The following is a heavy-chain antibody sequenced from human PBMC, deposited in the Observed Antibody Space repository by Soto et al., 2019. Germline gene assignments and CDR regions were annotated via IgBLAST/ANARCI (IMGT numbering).Heavy chain of an antibody. CDR2: ISPYNGNT. CDR1: GYTFTSYG. CDR3: AKEGYSYGAFDY. Sequence: QVQLVQSGAEVKKPGASVKVSRKASGYTFTSYGISWVRQVPGQGLEWMGWISPYNGNTNYAQKVQGRVTMTTDTSTNTAYMELRSLRSDDTAVYYCAKEGYSYGAFDYWGQGTLVTVST. D-gene: IGHD5-12*01. V-gene: IGHV1-18*04. J-gene: IGHJ4*02.